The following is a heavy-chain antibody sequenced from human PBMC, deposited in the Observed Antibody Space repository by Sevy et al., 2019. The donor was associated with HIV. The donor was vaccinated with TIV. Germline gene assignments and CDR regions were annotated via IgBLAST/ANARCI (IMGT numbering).Heavy chain of an antibody. CDR3: XKXXXXXXXXXSHGGGMDV. CDR2: ISYDGSNK. Sequence: GGSLRLSCAASGFTFSSYGMHWVRQAPGKGLEWVAVISYDGSNKYYADSVKGRFTISRDNSKNTLYLQMNSLRAEDXXXXXXXKXXXXXXXXXSHGGGMDVWGQGTTVTVSS. D-gene: IGHD3-10*01. J-gene: IGHJ6*02. CDR1: GFTFSSYG. V-gene: IGHV3-30*03.